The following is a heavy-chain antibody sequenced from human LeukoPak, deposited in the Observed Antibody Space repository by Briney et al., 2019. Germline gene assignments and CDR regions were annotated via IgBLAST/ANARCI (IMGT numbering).Heavy chain of an antibody. V-gene: IGHV3-33*01. CDR3: ARDNRHYDILTGYYG. J-gene: IGHJ4*02. CDR2: IWYDGSNK. D-gene: IGHD3-9*01. Sequence: GGSLRLSCAASGFTFSSYGMHWVRQAPGKGLEWVAVIWYDGSNKYYADSVKGRFTISRDNSKNTLYLQMNSLRAEDTAVYYCARDNRHYDILTGYYGWGQGTLVTVSS. CDR1: GFTFSSYG.